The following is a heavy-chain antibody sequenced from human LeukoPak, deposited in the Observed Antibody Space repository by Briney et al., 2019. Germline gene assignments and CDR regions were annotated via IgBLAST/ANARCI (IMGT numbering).Heavy chain of an antibody. V-gene: IGHV4-31*03. CDR1: GGSISSGDYY. CDR2: IYYNGNT. CDR3: ARDNRRVLKYYFDY. Sequence: SETLSLTCTVSGGSISSGDYYCSWIRQHPGKGLEWIGYIYYNGNTYYTPSLKSRVKISVDTSKNQFSLRLSSVTPADTAVYYCARDNRRVLKYYFDYWGQGTLVTVSS. J-gene: IGHJ4*02. D-gene: IGHD3-16*01.